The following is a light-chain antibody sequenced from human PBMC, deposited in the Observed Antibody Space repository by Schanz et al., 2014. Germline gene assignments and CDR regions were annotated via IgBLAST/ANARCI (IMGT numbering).Light chain of an antibody. Sequence: QSALTQPPSASGSPGQSVTISCTGTSSDVGGYNYVSWYQQHPGKAPKLMIYEVSERPSGVPDRFSGSKSGNTASLTVSGLQAEDEADYYCGSFAFSNTFVFGAGTKLTVL. CDR1: SSDVGGYNY. J-gene: IGLJ1*01. CDR3: GSFAFSNTFV. CDR2: EVS. V-gene: IGLV2-8*01.